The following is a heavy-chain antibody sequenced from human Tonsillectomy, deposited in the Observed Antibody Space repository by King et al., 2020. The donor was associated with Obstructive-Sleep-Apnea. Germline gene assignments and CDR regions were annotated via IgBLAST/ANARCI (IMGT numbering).Heavy chain of an antibody. CDR2: ISSSSSTI. D-gene: IGHD3-10*01. CDR1: GFIFSTCN. Sequence: VQLVESGGGLQPGGSLRLSCGASGFIFSTCNMNWVRQAPGKGLEWVSYISSSSSTIYYADSVKGRFTVSRDNAKNSLYLQMNSLRAEDTAVYYCAKVGEGYGSGTYSHLDYWGQGTLVTVSS. CDR3: AKVGEGYGSGTYSHLDY. J-gene: IGHJ4*02. V-gene: IGHV3-48*04.